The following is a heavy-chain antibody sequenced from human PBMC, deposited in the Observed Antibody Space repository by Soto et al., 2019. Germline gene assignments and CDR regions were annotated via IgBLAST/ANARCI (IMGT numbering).Heavy chain of an antibody. V-gene: IGHV4-59*01. J-gene: IGHJ4*02. CDR1: GGSISSYY. Sequence: SETLSLTCTVSGGSISSYYWSWIRQPPGKGLEWIGYIYYSGSTNYNPSIKSRVTISVDTSKNQFSLKLSSVTAADTAVYYCARERKERGYSGYDWSPKTTDFDYWGQGTLVTVSS. D-gene: IGHD5-12*01. CDR3: ARERKERGYSGYDWSPKTTDFDY. CDR2: IYYSGST.